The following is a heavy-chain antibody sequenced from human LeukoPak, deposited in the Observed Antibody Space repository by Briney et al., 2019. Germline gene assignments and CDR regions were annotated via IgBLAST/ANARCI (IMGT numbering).Heavy chain of an antibody. V-gene: IGHV4-61*01. Sequence: SETLSLTCTVSGGSFSSGSYYWSWIRQPPGKGLEWIGYIYYSGSTNYNPSLKSRVTISVDTSKNQFSQKLSSVTAADTAVYYCARDLFDGMDVWGQGTTVTVSS. CDR1: GGSFSSGSYY. D-gene: IGHD3-3*01. CDR2: IYYSGST. J-gene: IGHJ6*02. CDR3: ARDLFDGMDV.